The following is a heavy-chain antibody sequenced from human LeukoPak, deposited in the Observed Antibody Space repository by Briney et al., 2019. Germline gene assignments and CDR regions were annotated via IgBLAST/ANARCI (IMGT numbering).Heavy chain of an antibody. CDR2: VSGSGDIT. V-gene: IGHV3-23*01. Sequence: PGGSPRLSCAASGFTFSSYAMNWVHQAPGKGLEWVSIVSGSGDITFYADSVKGRFTISRDNSKNTLYLQMSSLRAEDTAVYYCAKKVGGIYAFDMWGQGTMVTVSS. CDR3: AKKVGGIYAFDM. CDR1: GFTFSSYA. J-gene: IGHJ3*02. D-gene: IGHD1-26*01.